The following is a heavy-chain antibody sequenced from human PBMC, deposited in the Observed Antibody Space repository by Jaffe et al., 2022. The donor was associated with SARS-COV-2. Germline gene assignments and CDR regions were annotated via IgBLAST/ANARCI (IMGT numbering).Heavy chain of an antibody. CDR3: ARGNPGFHDMDV. CDR1: GYIFTTYG. CDR2: INTNNGIP. V-gene: IGHV7-4-1*02. J-gene: IGHJ6*03. Sequence: QVQLVQSGSELKKPGASVRVSCKASGYIFTTYGINWVRQAPGQGLEWMGWINTNNGIPAYAQGFTGRFVFSLDTSVRTAYLQSSGLQAEDTAVYYCARGNPGFHDMDVWGKGTTVTVSS.